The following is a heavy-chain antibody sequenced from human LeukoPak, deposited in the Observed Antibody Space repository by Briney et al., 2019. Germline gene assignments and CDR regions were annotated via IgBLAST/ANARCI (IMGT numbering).Heavy chain of an antibody. CDR3: AKQWRPPAIGMDV. D-gene: IGHD6-19*01. Sequence: GGSLRLSCAASGFTVSSNYMSWVRQAPGRGLEWVSYISGNGGSTYYADSVKGRFTISRDNSKNTLYLQMNSLRVEDTAVYYCAKQWRPPAIGMDVWGQGTTVTVSS. CDR1: GFTVSSNY. CDR2: ISGNGGST. J-gene: IGHJ6*02. V-gene: IGHV3-23*01.